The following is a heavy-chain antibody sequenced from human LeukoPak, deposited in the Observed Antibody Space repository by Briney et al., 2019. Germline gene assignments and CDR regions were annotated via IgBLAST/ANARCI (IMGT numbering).Heavy chain of an antibody. V-gene: IGHV4-34*01. J-gene: IGHJ6*03. CDR2: INHSGST. CDR1: GGSFSGYY. CDR3: ARATLVGGFWSGYYTGLDMD. D-gene: IGHD3-3*01. Sequence: SETVSLTCAVYGGSFSGYYWSWIRQPPGKGLEWIGEINHSGSTNYNPSLKSRVTISVDTSKNQFSLKLSSVTAADTAVYYCARATLVGGFWSGYYTGLDMD.